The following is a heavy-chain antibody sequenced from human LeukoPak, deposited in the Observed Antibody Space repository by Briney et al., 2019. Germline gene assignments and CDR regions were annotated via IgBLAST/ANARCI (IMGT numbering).Heavy chain of an antibody. CDR3: ARDSRLRLGELSSEIDY. D-gene: IGHD3-16*02. Sequence: ASVKVSCKASGYTFTGYYMHWVRQAPGQGLEWMGRINPNSGGTNYAQKFQGRVTMTRYTSISTAYMELSRLRSDDTAVYYCARDSRLRLGELSSEIDYWGQGTLVTVSS. V-gene: IGHV1-2*06. CDR2: INPNSGGT. J-gene: IGHJ4*02. CDR1: GYTFTGYY.